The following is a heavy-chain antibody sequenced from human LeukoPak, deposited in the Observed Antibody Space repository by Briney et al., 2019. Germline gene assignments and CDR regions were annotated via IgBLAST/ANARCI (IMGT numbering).Heavy chain of an antibody. CDR1: GFTFSSYW. D-gene: IGHD3-3*01. J-gene: IGHJ4*02. V-gene: IGHV3-74*01. Sequence: GGSLRLSCAASGFTFSSYWMHWVRQAPGKGLVWVSRINSDGSSTSYADSVKGRFTISRDNSKNTLYLQMNSLRAEDTAVYYCAKANTYYDFWSGYYDYWGQGTLVTVSS. CDR2: INSDGSST. CDR3: AKANTYYDFWSGYYDY.